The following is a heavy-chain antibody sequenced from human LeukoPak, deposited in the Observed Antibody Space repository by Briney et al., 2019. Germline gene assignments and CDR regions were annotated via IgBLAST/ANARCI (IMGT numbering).Heavy chain of an antibody. CDR2: IKEDGTHK. V-gene: IGHV3-7*01. CDR3: AREARGTRAAFDV. D-gene: IGHD2-8*01. CDR1: GFTFSSYW. Sequence: PGGSLRLSCAASGFTFSSYWMSWVRQAPGEGLEWAANIKEDGTHKYYVGSVRGRITISRDNAKNSLYLQMNSLRAEDTAIYYCAREARGTRAAFDVWGQGTMVTV. J-gene: IGHJ3*01.